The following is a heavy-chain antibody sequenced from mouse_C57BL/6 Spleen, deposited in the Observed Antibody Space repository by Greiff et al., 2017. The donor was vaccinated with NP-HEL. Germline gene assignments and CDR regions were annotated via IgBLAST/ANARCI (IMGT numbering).Heavy chain of an antibody. Sequence: QVQLQQSGAELMKPGASVKLSCKATGYTFTGYWIEWVKQRPGHGLEWIGEILPGSGSTNYNEKFKGKATFTADRSSNTAYMQLSRLTTEDSAIYYCARDQSRNYAMDYWGQGTSVTVSS. J-gene: IGHJ4*01. CDR3: ARDQSRNYAMDY. CDR2: ILPGSGST. CDR1: GYTFTGYW. V-gene: IGHV1-9*01.